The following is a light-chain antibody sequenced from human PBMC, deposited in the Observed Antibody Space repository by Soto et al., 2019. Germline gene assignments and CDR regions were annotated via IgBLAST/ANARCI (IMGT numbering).Light chain of an antibody. CDR2: DAS. CDR3: QQYETFSGT. J-gene: IGKJ1*01. Sequence: DIQMTQSPSSLSASVGDRVTITCQASQDISNYLNWYQQKPGKAPKLLIYDASNLETGVPSRFSGSGSGTDFTFTISSLHPEDIATYYCQQYETFSGTFGPGTKVEI. CDR1: QDISNY. V-gene: IGKV1-33*01.